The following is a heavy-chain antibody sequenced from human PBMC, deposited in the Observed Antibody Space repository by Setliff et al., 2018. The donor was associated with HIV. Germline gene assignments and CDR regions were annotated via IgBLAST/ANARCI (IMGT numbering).Heavy chain of an antibody. V-gene: IGHV1-18*01. CDR1: GYIFTSYG. D-gene: IGHD3-22*01. CDR3: ARDPSSGIYYDSSGQYFQN. Sequence: GASVKVSCKASGYIFTSYGLSWVRQAPGQGLEGMGWISAYNGNTNYAQKFQGRVSMTIDTYTSTTYMGLRSLRPDDTAVYFCARDPSSGIYYDSSGQYFQNWGQGTLVTVSS. J-gene: IGHJ1*01. CDR2: ISAYNGNT.